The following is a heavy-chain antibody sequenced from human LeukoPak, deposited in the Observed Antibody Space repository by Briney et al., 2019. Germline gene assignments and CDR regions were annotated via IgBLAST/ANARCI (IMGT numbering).Heavy chain of an antibody. V-gene: IGHV4-4*02. D-gene: IGHD3-22*01. J-gene: IGHJ4*02. Sequence: SGTLSLTCVVSGGSIVSDIWWSWVRQPPGKGLQWVGEIYHSGSTNYNPSLKSRVTVSVDKSKNQFSLKLSSVTAADTAVYYCARGPRPFMIVVVRGYFDYWGQGTLVTVSS. CDR2: IYHSGST. CDR1: GGSIVSDIW. CDR3: ARGPRPFMIVVVRGYFDY.